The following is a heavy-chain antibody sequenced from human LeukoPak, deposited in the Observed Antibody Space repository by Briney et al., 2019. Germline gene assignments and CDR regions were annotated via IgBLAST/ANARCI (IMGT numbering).Heavy chain of an antibody. V-gene: IGHV3-21*01. J-gene: IGHJ4*02. D-gene: IGHD6-19*01. Sequence: PGGSLRLSCAASGFTFSSYSMNWVRQAPGKGLEWVSSISSSSSYIYYADSAKGRFTISRDNAKNSLYLQMNSLRAEDTAVYYCARSQWGIAVAGPKTGDYWGQGTLVTVSS. CDR2: ISSSSSYI. CDR1: GFTFSSYS. CDR3: ARSQWGIAVAGPKTGDY.